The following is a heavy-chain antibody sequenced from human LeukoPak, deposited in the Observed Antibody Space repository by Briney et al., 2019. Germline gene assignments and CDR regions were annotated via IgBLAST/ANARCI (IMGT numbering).Heavy chain of an antibody. J-gene: IGHJ4*02. D-gene: IGHD2-21*02. CDR1: GGSISSYY. CDR3: VAGTGWRPDY. V-gene: IGHV4-59*01. CDR2: VYKTGTT. Sequence: SETLSLTCTVSGGSISSYYCNWMRQPPGKGLELIGYVYKTGTTNYNTSLKSRVTISADTSKNQFSLKLNSVSAADTAVYFCVAGTGWRPDYWGQGTLVTVSS.